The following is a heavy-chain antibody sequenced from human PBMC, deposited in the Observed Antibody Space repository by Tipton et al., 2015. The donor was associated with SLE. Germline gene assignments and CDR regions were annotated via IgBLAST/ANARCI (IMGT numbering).Heavy chain of an antibody. V-gene: IGHV3-7*03. CDR3: ARDGWTAAEDY. Sequence: SLRLSRAASGFTFSSYWMSWVRQAPGKGLEWVANMNQDGSGKYYVDSVKGRFTVSRDNAENSLYLQMNSLRAEDTAVYYCARDGWTAAEDYWGQGTLVTVSS. CDR2: MNQDGSGK. J-gene: IGHJ4*02. D-gene: IGHD3/OR15-3a*01. CDR1: GFTFSSYW.